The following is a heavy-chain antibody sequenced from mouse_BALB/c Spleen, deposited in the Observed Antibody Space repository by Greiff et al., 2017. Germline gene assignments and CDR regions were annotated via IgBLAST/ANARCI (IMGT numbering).Heavy chain of an antibody. CDR1: GFTFSSYG. V-gene: IGHV5-6*01. Sequence: EVQLVESGGDLVKPGGSLKLSCAASGFTFSSYGMSWVRQTPDKRLEWVATISSGGSYTYYPDSVKGRFTISRDNAKNTLYLQMSSLKSEDTAMYYCARLGYDFYAMDYWGQGTSVTVSS. J-gene: IGHJ4*01. CDR3: ARLGYDFYAMDY. D-gene: IGHD2-2*01. CDR2: ISSGGSYT.